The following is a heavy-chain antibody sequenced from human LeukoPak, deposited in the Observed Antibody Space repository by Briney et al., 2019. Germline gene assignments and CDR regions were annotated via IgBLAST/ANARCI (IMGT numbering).Heavy chain of an antibody. D-gene: IGHD2-8*01. J-gene: IGHJ5*02. CDR2: IIPIFGTA. V-gene: IGHV1-69*05. CDR1: GGTFSSYA. Sequence: GASVKVSCKASGGTFSSYAISWVRQAPGQGPEWMGRIIPIFGTANYAQKFQGRVTITTDESTSTAYMELSSLRSEDTAVYYCARDGGGLYCTNGVCYNSWFDPWGQGTLVTVSS. CDR3: ARDGGGLYCTNGVCYNSWFDP.